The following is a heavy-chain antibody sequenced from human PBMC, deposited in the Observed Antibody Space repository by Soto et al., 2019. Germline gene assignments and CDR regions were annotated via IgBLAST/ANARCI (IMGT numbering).Heavy chain of an antibody. J-gene: IGHJ4*02. Sequence: SETLSLTCTVSGGSISSYYWSWIRQPPGKGLEWIGYIYYSGSTNYNPSLKSRVTISVDTSKNQFSLKLSSVTAADTAVYYCARLYHYGSGSLFDYWGQGTLVTVSS. V-gene: IGHV4-59*08. CDR2: IYYSGST. CDR1: GGSISSYY. CDR3: ARLYHYGSGSLFDY. D-gene: IGHD3-10*01.